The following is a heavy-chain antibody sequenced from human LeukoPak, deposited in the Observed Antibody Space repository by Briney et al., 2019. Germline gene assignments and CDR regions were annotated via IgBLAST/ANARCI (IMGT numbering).Heavy chain of an antibody. CDR2: TCYRSKWYN. CDR1: GDSVSSNSAA. CDR3: ARDGRDGYNYFSYYGMDV. V-gene: IGHV6-1*01. D-gene: IGHD5-24*01. Sequence: SQTLSLTWAISGDSVSSNSAAWNWIRQSPSRGLEWLGRTCYRSKWYNDYAVSVKSRITINPDTSKNQFSLQLNSVTPEDTAVYYCARDGRDGYNYFSYYGMDVWGQGTTVTVSS. J-gene: IGHJ6*02.